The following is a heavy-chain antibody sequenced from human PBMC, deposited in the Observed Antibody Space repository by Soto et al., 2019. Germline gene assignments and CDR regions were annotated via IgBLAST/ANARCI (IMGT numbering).Heavy chain of an antibody. J-gene: IGHJ6*03. Sequence: NPSETLSLTCAVYGGSFSGYYWSWIRQPPGKGLEWIGEINHSGSTNYNPSLKSRVTISVDTSKNQFSLKLSSVTAADTAVYYCARGVKDRYHYYYYMDVWGKGTTVTVSS. CDR2: INHSGST. CDR1: GGSFSGYY. CDR3: ARGVKDRYHYYYYMDV. V-gene: IGHV4-34*01. D-gene: IGHD2-15*01.